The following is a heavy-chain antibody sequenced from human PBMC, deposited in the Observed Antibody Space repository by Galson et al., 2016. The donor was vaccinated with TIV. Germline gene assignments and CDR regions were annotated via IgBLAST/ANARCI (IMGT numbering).Heavy chain of an antibody. CDR2: IWYDGGNK. Sequence: SLRLSCAASGFTFNIYGMHWVRQAPGKGLEWVAVIWYDGGNKYYADSVEGRFTISRDNSKNTLCLQMNSLRAEDTAVYFCARDLRGGTSWTDHYYYYGMDVWGQGTTVTVSS. D-gene: IGHD6-13*01. CDR3: ARDLRGGTSWTDHYYYYGMDV. J-gene: IGHJ6*02. V-gene: IGHV3-33*01. CDR1: GFTFNIYG.